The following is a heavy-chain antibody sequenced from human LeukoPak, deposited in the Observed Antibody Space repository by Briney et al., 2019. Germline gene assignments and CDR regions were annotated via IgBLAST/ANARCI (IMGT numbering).Heavy chain of an antibody. Sequence: ASVKVSCKASTYTFTGYYINWVRQAPGQGLEWMGWMNPNSGGTSFAQKFQGRVTMTRDTSISTAYMELSRLRSDDTVVYYCARRHIDCSTTTCYVDYWGQGTLVTVSS. CDR1: TYTFTGYY. D-gene: IGHD2-2*01. CDR2: MNPNSGGT. CDR3: ARRHIDCSTTTCYVDY. J-gene: IGHJ4*02. V-gene: IGHV1-2*02.